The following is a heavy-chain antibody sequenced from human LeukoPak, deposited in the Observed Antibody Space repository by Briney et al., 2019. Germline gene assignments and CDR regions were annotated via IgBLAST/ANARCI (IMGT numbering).Heavy chain of an antibody. CDR2: IYYSGST. Sequence: SETLSLTCTVSGGSISSYYWSWIRQPPGKGLEWIGYIYYSGSTNYNPSLKSRVTISVDTSKNQFSLKLSSVTAADTAVYYCARDRYYDFWSGYYSGGLDYWGQGTLVTVSS. CDR3: ARDRYYDFWSGYYSGGLDY. J-gene: IGHJ4*02. CDR1: GGSISSYY. V-gene: IGHV4-59*01. D-gene: IGHD3-3*01.